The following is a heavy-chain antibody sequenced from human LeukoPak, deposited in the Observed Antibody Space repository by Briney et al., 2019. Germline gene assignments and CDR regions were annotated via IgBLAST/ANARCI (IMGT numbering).Heavy chain of an antibody. CDR3: AKGFYYDSSGYSIDY. V-gene: IGHV3-9*01. CDR1: GFTFDDYA. CDR2: ISWNSGSI. D-gene: IGHD3-22*01. J-gene: IGHJ4*02. Sequence: GGSLRLSCAASGFTFDDYAMHWVRHAPGKGLEWVSGISWNSGSIGYADSVKGRFTISRDNAKNSLYLQMNSLRAEDTALYYCAKGFYYDSSGYSIDYWGQGTLVTVSS.